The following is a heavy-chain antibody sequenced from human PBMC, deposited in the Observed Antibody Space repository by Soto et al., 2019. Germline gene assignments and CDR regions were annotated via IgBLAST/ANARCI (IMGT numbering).Heavy chain of an antibody. D-gene: IGHD3-10*01. CDR2: FRSSGDDGTT. V-gene: IGHV3-23*01. J-gene: IGHJ4*02. CDR1: GFTVSSYS. Sequence: GGALRLSCAASGFTVSSYSVSWVRQAPWKGLEWVSGFRSSGDDGTTYYADSVKGRFTISRDNSKNTLFLQMNSLRAEDTAIYYCAKKVNSGSGSQYFDYWGQGTLVTVYS. CDR3: AKKVNSGSGSQYFDY.